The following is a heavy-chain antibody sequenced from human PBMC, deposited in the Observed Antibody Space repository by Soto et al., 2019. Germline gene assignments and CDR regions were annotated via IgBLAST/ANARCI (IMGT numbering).Heavy chain of an antibody. V-gene: IGHV5-10-1*01. CDR3: ARERWLQSYYYYGMDV. D-gene: IGHD5-12*01. Sequence: PGESLKISCKGSGYSFTSYWISWVRQMPGKGLEWMGRIDPSDSYTNYSPSFQGHVTISADKSTSTAYLQWSSLKASDTAMYYCARERWLQSYYYYGMDVWGQGTTVTVSS. J-gene: IGHJ6*02. CDR1: GYSFTSYW. CDR2: IDPSDSYT.